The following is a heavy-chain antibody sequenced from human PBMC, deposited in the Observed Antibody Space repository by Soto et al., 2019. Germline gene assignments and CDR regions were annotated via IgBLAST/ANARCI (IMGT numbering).Heavy chain of an antibody. Sequence: QVQLVQSGAEVKKPGASVKVSCKASGYTFISYGITWVRQAPGQGLEWMGWISAYNGNTNYAQKFQRRVTMTTDTSTSTAYMELRSLRSDDTAMYYCARDLVAGAYHGMDVWGQGTTVTVSS. D-gene: IGHD6-19*01. V-gene: IGHV1-18*04. J-gene: IGHJ6*02. CDR2: ISAYNGNT. CDR3: ARDLVAGAYHGMDV. CDR1: GYTFISYG.